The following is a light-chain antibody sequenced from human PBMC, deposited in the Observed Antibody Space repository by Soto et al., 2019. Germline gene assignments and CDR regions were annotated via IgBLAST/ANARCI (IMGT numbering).Light chain of an antibody. Sequence: QSALTKPASVSGSPGQSITISCTGTSSDVGDYNYVSWYQQHPGKAPKLMIFEVSNRPSGVSKRFSGSKSGNTASLTISGLQAEDEADYYCISYTSSSTLGVFGTGTKLTVL. CDR2: EVS. CDR3: ISYTSSSTLGV. CDR1: SSDVGDYNY. J-gene: IGLJ1*01. V-gene: IGLV2-14*01.